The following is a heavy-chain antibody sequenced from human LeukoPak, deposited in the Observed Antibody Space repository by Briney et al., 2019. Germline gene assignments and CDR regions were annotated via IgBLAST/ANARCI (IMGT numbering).Heavy chain of an antibody. D-gene: IGHD3-3*01. V-gene: IGHV4-61*02. Sequence: SETLSLTCTVSGGSISSGSYYWSWIRQPAGKGLEWIGRIYTSGSTNYNPSLKSRVTISVDTSKNQFSLKLSSVTAADTAVYYCARDPRRLRFLEWSLSGDWFDPWGQGTLVTVSS. J-gene: IGHJ5*02. CDR2: IYTSGST. CDR3: ARDPRRLRFLEWSLSGDWFDP. CDR1: GGSISSGSYY.